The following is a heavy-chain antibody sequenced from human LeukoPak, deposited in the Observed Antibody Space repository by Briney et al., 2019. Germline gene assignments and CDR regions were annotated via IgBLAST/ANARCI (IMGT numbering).Heavy chain of an antibody. CDR3: ARGWLAETTVVTPYNY. D-gene: IGHD2-21*02. J-gene: IGHJ4*02. Sequence: ASVKVSCKASGYTFTSYGISWVRQAPGQGLEWMGWISAYNGNTNYAQKLQGRVTMTTDTSTSTAYMELRSLRSDDTAVYYCARGWLAETTVVTPYNYWGQGTLVTVSS. CDR1: GYTFTSYG. V-gene: IGHV1-18*01. CDR2: ISAYNGNT.